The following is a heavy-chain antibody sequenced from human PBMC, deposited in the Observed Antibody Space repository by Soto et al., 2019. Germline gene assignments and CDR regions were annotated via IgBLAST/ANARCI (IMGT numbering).Heavy chain of an antibody. CDR3: ARANGGGSWKGGVYYYGMDV. D-gene: IGHD2-15*01. J-gene: IGHJ6*02. Sequence: QVQLVQSGAEVKKPGSSVKVSCKASGGTFSSYAISWVRQAPGQGLEWMGGIIPIFGTANYAQKFQGRVTITADESTSTAYMELSSLRSEDTAVYYCARANGGGSWKGGVYYYGMDVWGQGTTVTVSS. CDR1: GGTFSSYA. V-gene: IGHV1-69*01. CDR2: IIPIFGTA.